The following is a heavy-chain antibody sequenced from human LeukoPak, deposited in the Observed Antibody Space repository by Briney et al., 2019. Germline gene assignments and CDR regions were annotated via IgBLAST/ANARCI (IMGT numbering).Heavy chain of an antibody. J-gene: IGHJ6*03. Sequence: GASVKVSCTASGYTVTSYYMHWVRQAPGQGLEWMGRINPSGGSTSYAQKFQGRVTMTRDTSTSTVYMELSSLRSEDTAVYYCARGSYDSSGYYYYYYYYMDVWGKGTTVTVSS. D-gene: IGHD3-22*01. CDR3: ARGSYDSSGYYYYYYYYMDV. CDR1: GYTVTSYY. V-gene: IGHV1-46*01. CDR2: INPSGGST.